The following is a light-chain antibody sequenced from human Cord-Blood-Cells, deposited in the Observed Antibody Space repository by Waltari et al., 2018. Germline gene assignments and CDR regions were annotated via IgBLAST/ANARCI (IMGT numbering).Light chain of an antibody. CDR1: QGISSY. V-gene: IGKV1-9*01. Sequence: DIQLTQSPSFLSASVGDRVTITCRASQGISSYLAWYQQKPGKAPKLLIYAASTLQSGVPSRFSGSGSGTEFTLTISSLQPEDFATYYCQQLNSYPQFGQGP. J-gene: IGKJ1*01. CDR2: AAS. CDR3: QQLNSYPQ.